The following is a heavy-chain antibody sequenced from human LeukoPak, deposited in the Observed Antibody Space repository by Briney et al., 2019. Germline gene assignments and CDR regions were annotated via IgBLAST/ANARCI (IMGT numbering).Heavy chain of an antibody. CDR2: IYYSGST. J-gene: IGHJ4*02. D-gene: IGHD6-19*01. CDR3: ARHGWAVAGTGVWYFDY. CDR1: GGSISSYY. Sequence: SETLSLTCTVSGGSISSYYWSWIRQPPGKGLEWIGYIYYSGSTNYNPSLKSRVTISVDTYKNQFSLKLSSVTAADTAVYYCARHGWAVAGTGVWYFDYWGQGTLVTVSS. V-gene: IGHV4-59*08.